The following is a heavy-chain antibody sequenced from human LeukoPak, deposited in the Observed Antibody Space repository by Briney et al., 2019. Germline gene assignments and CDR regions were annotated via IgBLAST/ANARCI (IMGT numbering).Heavy chain of an antibody. J-gene: IGHJ4*02. CDR2: ISGSGGST. Sequence: GGSLRLSCGVSGFTFSSYSFNWVRQAAGKGLEWVSAISGSGGSTYYADSVKGRFTISRDNSKNTLYLQMTSLRAEDTAVYYCAKDQGPYRGWYDFDYWGQGTLVTVSS. D-gene: IGHD6-19*01. V-gene: IGHV3-23*01. CDR3: AKDQGPYRGWYDFDY. CDR1: GFTFSSYS.